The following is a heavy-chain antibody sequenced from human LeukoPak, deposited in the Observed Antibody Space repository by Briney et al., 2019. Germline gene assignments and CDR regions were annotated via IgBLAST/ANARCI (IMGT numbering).Heavy chain of an antibody. CDR2: ISSSSSYI. Sequence: PGGSLRLSCAASGFTFSSYSMNWVRQAPGKGMEWVSSISSSSSYIYYADSVKGRFTISRDNAKNSLYLQMNSLRAEDTAVYYCARVSYGGNLFYPVFDYWGQGTLVTVSS. CDR3: ARVSYGGNLFYPVFDY. CDR1: GFTFSSYS. V-gene: IGHV3-21*01. J-gene: IGHJ4*02. D-gene: IGHD4-23*01.